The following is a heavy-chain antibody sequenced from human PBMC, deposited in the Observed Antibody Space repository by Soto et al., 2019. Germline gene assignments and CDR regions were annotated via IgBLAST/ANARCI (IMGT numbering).Heavy chain of an antibody. CDR1: GFTFSNSA. V-gene: IGHV3-21*01. Sequence: PGGSLRLSCAASGFTFSNSAMSWVRQAPGKGLDWVSSISSSSSYIYYADSVKGRFTISRDNAKNSLYLQMNSLRAEDTAVYYCARDLTMVPFDPWGQGTLVTVSS. D-gene: IGHD3-10*01. CDR2: ISSSSSYI. CDR3: ARDLTMVPFDP. J-gene: IGHJ5*02.